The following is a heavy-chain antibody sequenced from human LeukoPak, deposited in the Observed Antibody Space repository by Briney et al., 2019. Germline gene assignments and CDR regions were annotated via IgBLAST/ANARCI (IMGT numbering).Heavy chain of an antibody. CDR3: AKGGKWDVTPFDY. J-gene: IGHJ4*02. CDR2: ISGGGGST. V-gene: IGHV3-23*01. CDR1: GFTFTSYS. Sequence: GGSLRLSCAASGFTFTSYSMNWVRQAPGKGLEWVSTISGGGGSTYYADSVKGRFTTSRDNSKNTLYLQVNSLRAEDTAVYYCAKGGKWDVTPFDYWGQGTLVTVSS. D-gene: IGHD1-26*01.